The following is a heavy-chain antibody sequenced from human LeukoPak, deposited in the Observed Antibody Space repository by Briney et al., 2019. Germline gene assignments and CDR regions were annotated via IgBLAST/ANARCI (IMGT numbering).Heavy chain of an antibody. CDR3: ARVARLQGIGGYMDV. CDR2: INHSGST. CDR1: GGSFSGYY. J-gene: IGHJ6*03. V-gene: IGHV4-34*01. D-gene: IGHD3-16*01. Sequence: PSETLSLTCAVYGGSFSGYYWGWIRQPPGKGLEWIGEINHSGSTNYNPSLKSRVTISVDTSKNQFSLKLSSVTAADTAVYYCARVARLQGIGGYMDVWGKGTTVTVSS.